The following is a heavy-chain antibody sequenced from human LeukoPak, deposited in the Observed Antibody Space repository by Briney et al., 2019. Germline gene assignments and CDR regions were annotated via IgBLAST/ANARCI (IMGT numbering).Heavy chain of an antibody. CDR1: GGSLSTSSYY. J-gene: IGHJ6*03. CDR2: IFYSGST. CDR3: AREDHVANYYYYMDV. Sequence: SETLSLTCTVSGGSLSTSSYYWGWIRQSPGKGLEWLGSIFYSGSTYYNPSLKSRVTVSLDTSKNQFSLKLSSVTAADTAVYYCAREDHVANYYYYMDVWGKGTTVTVSS. V-gene: IGHV4-39*01.